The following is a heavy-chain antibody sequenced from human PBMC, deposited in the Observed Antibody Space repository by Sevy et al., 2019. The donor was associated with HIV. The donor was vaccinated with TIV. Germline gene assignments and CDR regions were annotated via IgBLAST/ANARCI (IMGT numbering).Heavy chain of an antibody. J-gene: IGHJ4*02. D-gene: IGHD1-1*01. CDR1: GFSFGDYA. Sequence: GGSLRLSCTASGFSFGDYAMDWVRQAPGKGLEWVAFLKNKARGGTLDHAASVKGRFTISRDDSKSIVYLQMNDLRTEDTGVYYSTRWKGAQSIFDYWGQGALVTVSS. V-gene: IGHV3-49*04. CDR2: LKNKARGGTL. CDR3: TRWKGAQSIFDY.